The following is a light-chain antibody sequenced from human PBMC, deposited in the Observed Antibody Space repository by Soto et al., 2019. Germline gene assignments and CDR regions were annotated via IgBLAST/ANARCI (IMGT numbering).Light chain of an antibody. V-gene: IGKV3-15*01. CDR3: QQYHNWPIT. J-gene: IGKJ5*01. Sequence: RASQSVSSNLAWHQQKPGQAPRILMYDASTRATGISARFSGSGSGTEFTLTISSLQSEDFAVYYCQQYHNWPITFGQGTRLEI. CDR2: DAS. CDR1: QSVSSN.